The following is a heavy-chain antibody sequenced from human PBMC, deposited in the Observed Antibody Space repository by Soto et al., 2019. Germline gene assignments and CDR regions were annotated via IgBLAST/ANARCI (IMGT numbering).Heavy chain of an antibody. J-gene: IGHJ5*02. CDR2: VHSSGIT. V-gene: IGHV4-61*01. CDR1: GGSVSNDNFY. Sequence: PSETLSITCTVSGGSVSNDNFYWSWIRQPPGKGLEWIGYVHSSGITNYNPSLKRRVTISVDTSRNQFSLRLSSVTAAGTAVYYCARGLTMGQLPSHFDHWGQGTLVTVSS. D-gene: IGHD3-16*01. CDR3: ARGLTMGQLPSHFDH.